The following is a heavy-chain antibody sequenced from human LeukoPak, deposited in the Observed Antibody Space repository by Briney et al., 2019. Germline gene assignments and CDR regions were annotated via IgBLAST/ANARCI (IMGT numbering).Heavy chain of an antibody. J-gene: IGHJ3*02. CDR3: ARHRVGIYSRNHAFDI. V-gene: IGHV5-51*01. D-gene: IGHD1-26*01. CDR1: GYTFSSNW. CDR2: IYPGDSDT. Sequence: GESLKISCKGSGYTFSSNWIGWVRQMPGKGLEWMGIIYPGDSDTRYSPSFQGQVTISADKSGSTAYLQWSSLKASDTAMYYCARHRVGIYSRNHAFDIWGQGTMVTVSS.